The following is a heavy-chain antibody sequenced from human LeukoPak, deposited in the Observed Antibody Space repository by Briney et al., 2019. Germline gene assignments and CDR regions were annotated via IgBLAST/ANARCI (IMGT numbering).Heavy chain of an antibody. J-gene: IGHJ5*02. CDR1: GGSISSYY. V-gene: IGHV4-59*01. CDR2: IYYSGST. D-gene: IGHD6-19*01. Sequence: SQTLSLTCTVSGGSISSYYWSWIRQPPGKGLEWIGYIYYSGSTNYNPSLKSRVTISVDTSKNQFSLKLSSVTAADTAVYYCARETVAGRGVWFDPWGQGTLVTVSS. CDR3: ARETVAGRGVWFDP.